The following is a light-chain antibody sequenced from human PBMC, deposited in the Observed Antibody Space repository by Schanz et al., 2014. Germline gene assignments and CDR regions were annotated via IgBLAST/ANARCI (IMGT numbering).Light chain of an antibody. CDR1: SSDVGGYNY. CDR2: DVS. Sequence: QSALTQPPSASGSPGQSVTISCTGTSSDVGGYNYVSWYQQHPGKAPKLMIYDVSNRPSGVSNRFSGSKSGNTASLTISGLQDEDEADYYCFSYAGRNTYVFGGGTKLTVL. J-gene: IGLJ3*02. V-gene: IGLV2-8*01. CDR3: FSYAGRNTYV.